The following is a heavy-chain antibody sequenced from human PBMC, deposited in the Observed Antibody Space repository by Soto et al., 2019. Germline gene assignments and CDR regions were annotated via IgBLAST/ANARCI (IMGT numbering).Heavy chain of an antibody. J-gene: IGHJ4*02. CDR2: ISSSSSTI. V-gene: IGHV3-48*01. D-gene: IGHD3-10*01. Sequence: EVQLVESGGGLVQPGGSLRLSCAASGFTFSSYSMNWVRQAPGKGLEWVSYISSSSSTIYYADSVKGRFTISRDNAKNSLYLQTNSLRAEDTAVYYCASANYYGSPGDFDYWGQGTLVTVSS. CDR3: ASANYYGSPGDFDY. CDR1: GFTFSSYS.